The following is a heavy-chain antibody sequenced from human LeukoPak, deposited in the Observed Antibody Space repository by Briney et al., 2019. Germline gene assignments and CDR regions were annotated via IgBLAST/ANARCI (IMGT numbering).Heavy chain of an antibody. CDR1: GGSISSSSYY. V-gene: IGHV4-39*07. D-gene: IGHD1-1*01. J-gene: IGHJ4*02. CDR2: IYYSGST. CDR3: ARVVVEGNWNDFPFDY. Sequence: SETLSLTCTVSGGSISSSSYYWGWIRQPPGKGLEWIGSIYYSGSTYYNPALQSRVTISVDTSKNQFSLKLSSVTAADTAVYYCARVVVEGNWNDFPFDYWGQGTLVTVSS.